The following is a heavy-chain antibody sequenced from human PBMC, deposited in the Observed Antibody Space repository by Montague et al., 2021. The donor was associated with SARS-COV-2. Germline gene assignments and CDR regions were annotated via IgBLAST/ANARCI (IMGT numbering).Heavy chain of an antibody. D-gene: IGHD4-23*01. V-gene: IGHV3-7*01. J-gene: IGHJ6*02. CDR1: GFTFSNIW. CDR2: IEPDESEK. Sequence: SLRLSCAASGFTFSNIWMSWVRQAPGKGLEWVANIEPDESEKNHVDSVKGRFSISRDNAKNSLYLQMGNLRAEDTAIYYCAKNGGAHGLDVWGQGTSVSASS. CDR3: AKNGGAHGLDV.